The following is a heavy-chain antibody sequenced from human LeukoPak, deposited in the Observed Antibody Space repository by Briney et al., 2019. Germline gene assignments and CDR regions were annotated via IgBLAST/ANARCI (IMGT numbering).Heavy chain of an antibody. CDR1: GYTFTGYY. Sequence: ASVKVSCKASGYTFTGYYMHWVRQAPGQGLQWMGWINPNRGGTNYAQKFQGRVTMTRDTSISTAYMELSRLRSDDTAVYYCAREGEEAYYDSSGYSLYYFDYWGQGTLVTVSS. CDR2: INPNRGGT. D-gene: IGHD3-22*01. J-gene: IGHJ4*02. CDR3: AREGEEAYYDSSGYSLYYFDY. V-gene: IGHV1-2*02.